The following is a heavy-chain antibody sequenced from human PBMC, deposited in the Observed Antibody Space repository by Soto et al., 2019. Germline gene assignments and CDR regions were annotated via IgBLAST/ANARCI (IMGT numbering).Heavy chain of an antibody. CDR1: GGSFSGYY. Sequence: SETLSLTCAVYGGSFSGYYWNWIRQPPGKGLEWIGEINHSGSTNYNPSLKSRVTISLDTSKNQFSLKLTSVTAADTAVYYCARSVFPWGQGTLVTVSS. J-gene: IGHJ5*02. V-gene: IGHV4-34*09. CDR3: ARSVFP. CDR2: INHSGST.